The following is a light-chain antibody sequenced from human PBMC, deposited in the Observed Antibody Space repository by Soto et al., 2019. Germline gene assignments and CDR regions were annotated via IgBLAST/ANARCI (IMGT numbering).Light chain of an antibody. CDR1: SSNIGAGYD. CDR2: GNS. Sequence: QSVLTQPPSVSGAPGQRVTISCTGSSSNIGAGYDVHWYQQLPGTAPKLLISGNSNRPSGVPDRFSGSKSGTSASLAITGLQAEDEADYNCQSYDSSLSGVVFCGGTKLTVL. J-gene: IGLJ2*01. V-gene: IGLV1-40*01. CDR3: QSYDSSLSGVV.